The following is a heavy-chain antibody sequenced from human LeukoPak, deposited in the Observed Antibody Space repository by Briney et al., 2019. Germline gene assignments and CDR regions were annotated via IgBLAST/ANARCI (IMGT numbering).Heavy chain of an antibody. Sequence: ASVKVSCKASGYAFTSYGISWVRQSPGQGLEWMGWISAYNGNTNYAQKLQGRVTMTTDTSTSTAYMELSRLRSDDTAVYYCARVDSSGWYNWFDPWGQGTLVTVSS. CDR3: ARVDSSGWYNWFDP. V-gene: IGHV1-18*01. CDR2: ISAYNGNT. D-gene: IGHD6-19*01. J-gene: IGHJ5*02. CDR1: GYAFTSYG.